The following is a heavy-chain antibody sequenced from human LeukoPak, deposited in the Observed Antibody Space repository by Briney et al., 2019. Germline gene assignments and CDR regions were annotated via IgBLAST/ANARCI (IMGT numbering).Heavy chain of an antibody. CDR1: GFIFDDYA. V-gene: IGHV3-9*01. CDR3: ARDELHTGTYFPFDY. D-gene: IGHD1-26*01. Sequence: GRSLRLSCIASGFIFDDYAMHWVRQAPGKGLEWVSGVSWNSGNIVYADSVKGRFTISRDNAKNSLYLQMNSLRAEDTAVYYCARDELHTGTYFPFDYWGQGTLVTVSS. CDR2: VSWNSGNI. J-gene: IGHJ4*02.